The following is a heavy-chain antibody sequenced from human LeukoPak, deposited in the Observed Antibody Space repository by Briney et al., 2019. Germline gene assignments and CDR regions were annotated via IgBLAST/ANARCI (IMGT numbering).Heavy chain of an antibody. CDR1: GGSISSYY. J-gene: IGHJ6*03. CDR3: ARVVGWDCSGGSCYTGSSLYYYYYMVV. Sequence: SETLSLTCTVSGGSISSYYWSWIRQPAGKGLEWIGRIYTSGSTNYNPSLKSRVTMSVDTSKNQFSLKLSSVTAADTAVYYCARVVGWDCSGGSCYTGSSLYYYYYMVVWGKGTTVTVSS. V-gene: IGHV4-4*07. D-gene: IGHD2-15*01. CDR2: IYTSGST.